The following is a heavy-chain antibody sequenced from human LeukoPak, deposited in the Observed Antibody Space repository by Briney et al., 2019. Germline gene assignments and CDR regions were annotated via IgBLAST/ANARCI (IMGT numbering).Heavy chain of an antibody. J-gene: IGHJ4*02. CDR1: GYTFTSYY. Sequence: WASVKVSCKASGYTFTSYYMHWVRQAPGQGLEWMGGIIPIFGTANYAQKFQGRVTITADESTSTAYMELSSLRSEDTAVYYCARDRGYSSGWYDYWGQGTLVTVSS. CDR3: ARDRGYSSGWYDY. CDR2: IIPIFGTA. V-gene: IGHV1-69*13. D-gene: IGHD6-19*01.